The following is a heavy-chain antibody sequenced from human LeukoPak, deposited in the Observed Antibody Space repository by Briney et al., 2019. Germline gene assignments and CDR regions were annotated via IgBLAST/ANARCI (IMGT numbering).Heavy chain of an antibody. CDR1: GGTFSSYA. CDR3: ARDYPDMTFDI. V-gene: IGHV1-18*01. J-gene: IGHJ3*02. CDR2: ISAYNGNT. Sequence: GASVKVSCKASGGTFSSYAISWVRQAPGQGLEWMGWISAYNGNTNYAQKLQGRVTMTTDTSTSTAYMELRSLRSDDTAVYYCARDYPDMTFDIWGQGTMVTVSS. D-gene: IGHD1-14*01.